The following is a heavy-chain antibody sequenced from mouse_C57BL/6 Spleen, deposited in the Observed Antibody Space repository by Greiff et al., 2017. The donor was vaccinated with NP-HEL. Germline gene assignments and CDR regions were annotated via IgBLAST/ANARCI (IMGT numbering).Heavy chain of an antibody. CDR3: ARYYYGSSPYYAMDY. CDR2: INPNNGGT. CDR1: GYTFTDYN. D-gene: IGHD1-1*01. V-gene: IGHV1-22*01. Sequence: EVQLQQSGPELVKPGASVKMSCKASGYTFTDYNMHWVKQSHGKSLEWIGYINPNNGGTSYNQKFKGKATLTVNKSSSTAYMELRSLTSEDSAVYYCARYYYGSSPYYAMDYLGQGTSVTVSS. J-gene: IGHJ4*01.